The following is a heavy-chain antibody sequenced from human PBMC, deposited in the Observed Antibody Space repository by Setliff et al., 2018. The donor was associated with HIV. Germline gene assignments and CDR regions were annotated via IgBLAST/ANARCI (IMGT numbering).Heavy chain of an antibody. D-gene: IGHD3-9*01. V-gene: IGHV3-53*01. Sequence: ESLKISCAASGFTVSSNYMSWVRQAPGKGLEWVSVIYSGGSTYYADSVKCRFTISRDNSKNTLYLQMNSLRAEDPAVYYCARGPPASYFDWLYYFDYWGQGTLVTVSS. CDR1: GFTVSSNY. CDR2: IYSGGST. J-gene: IGHJ4*02. CDR3: ARGPPASYFDWLYYFDY.